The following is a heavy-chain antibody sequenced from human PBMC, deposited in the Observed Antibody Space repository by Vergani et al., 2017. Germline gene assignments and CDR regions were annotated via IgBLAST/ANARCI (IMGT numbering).Heavy chain of an antibody. CDR3: AKYLRDSTDGLPDS. CDR1: GFTFSNFG. V-gene: IGHV3-30*02. D-gene: IGHD2-21*02. J-gene: IGHJ4*02. CDR2: IGKHGINT. Sequence: QVQLVESAGGVVQPGGSLRLSCAASGFTFSNFGMHWIRQAPGKGVEWLAYIGKHGINTSYRDAVKGRFTVSRDNSKDILYLQMDSLRSEDTALYYCAKYLRDSTDGLPDSWGPGTLVIVSS.